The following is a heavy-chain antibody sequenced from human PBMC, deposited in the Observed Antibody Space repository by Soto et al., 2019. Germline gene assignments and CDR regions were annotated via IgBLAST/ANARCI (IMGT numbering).Heavy chain of an antibody. CDR3: ARDPGAADY. J-gene: IGHJ4*02. D-gene: IGHD3-10*01. V-gene: IGHV3-66*01. Sequence: EVQLVESGGGLVQPGGSLRLSCAASGFTVSTKYMSWVRQAPGKGLEWVSVIYSGGRTFYADSVRGRFTIYRDNSKNTVNLQMNSLTAEDTAVYYCARDPGAADYWGQGTLVTVSS. CDR1: GFTVSTKY. CDR2: IYSGGRT.